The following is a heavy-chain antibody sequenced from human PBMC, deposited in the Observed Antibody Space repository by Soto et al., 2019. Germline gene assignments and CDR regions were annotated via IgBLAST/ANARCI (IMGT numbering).Heavy chain of an antibody. J-gene: IGHJ4*02. CDR3: ARERRITMVRGVTFDY. Sequence: PSETLSLTCAVYGGSFSGYYWSWIRQPPGKGLEWIGEINHSGSTNYNPSLKSRVTISVDTSKNQFSLKLSSVTAADTAVYYCARERRITMVRGVTFDYWGQGTLVTVSS. CDR1: GGSFSGYY. V-gene: IGHV4-34*01. CDR2: INHSGST. D-gene: IGHD3-10*01.